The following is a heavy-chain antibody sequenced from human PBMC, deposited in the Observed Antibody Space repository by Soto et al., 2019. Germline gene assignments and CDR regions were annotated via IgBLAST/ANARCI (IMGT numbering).Heavy chain of an antibody. CDR3: FMFKGGYSNEMDI. J-gene: IGHJ6*02. V-gene: IGHV3-43*01. CDR2: FSCDGSSA. CDR1: GFPFNHYS. D-gene: IGHD5-18*01. Sequence: PGGSLRLSCAASGFPFNHYSMRWVRQAPGKGLEWVSLFSCDGSSAYYADSVKGRFTISRDNSNNSLYLLMNSLTTEDTALYYCFMFKGGYSNEMDILGQGTTVTVS.